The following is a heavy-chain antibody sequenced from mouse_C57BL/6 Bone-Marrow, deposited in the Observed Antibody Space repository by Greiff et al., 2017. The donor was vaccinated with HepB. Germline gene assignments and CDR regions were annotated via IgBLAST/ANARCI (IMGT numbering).Heavy chain of an antibody. CDR3: ARRSNYDFWYFDV. CDR2: IYPGDGDT. Sequence: VQLQQSGPELVKPGASVKISCKASGYAFSSSWMNWVKQRPGKGLEWIGRIYPGDGDTNYNGKFKGKATLTADKSSSTAYMQLSSLTSEDSAVYFCARRSNYDFWYFDVWGTGTTVTVSS. D-gene: IGHD2-5*01. V-gene: IGHV1-82*01. CDR1: GYAFSSSW. J-gene: IGHJ1*03.